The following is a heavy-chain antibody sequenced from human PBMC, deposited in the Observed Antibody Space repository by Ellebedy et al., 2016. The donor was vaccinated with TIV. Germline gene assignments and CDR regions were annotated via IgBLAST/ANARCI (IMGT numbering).Heavy chain of an antibody. V-gene: IGHV1-3*04. CDR2: INTGNGNT. J-gene: IGHJ6*02. D-gene: IGHD3-3*01. CDR1: GHIFTTYG. CDR3: ATREWQDPMDV. Sequence: ASVKVSXXASGHIFTTYGIHWVRQAPGQRPEWMGWINTGNGNTKYSQTFQGRVTISRDTSATTAYMELSSLMSEDTAVYYCATREWQDPMDVWGQGTTVTVSS.